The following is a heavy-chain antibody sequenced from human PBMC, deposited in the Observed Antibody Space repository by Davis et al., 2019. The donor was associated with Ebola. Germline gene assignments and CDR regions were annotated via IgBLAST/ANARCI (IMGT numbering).Heavy chain of an antibody. V-gene: IGHV1-69*06. Sequence: SVKVSCKGSGDTFNNYCITWVRQAPGQGLEWMGRIIPMFGTTNYAQKFEGRVTITADKSTSTVYMELSSLRSEDTAVYYCARVIQSEDAFDIWGQGTMVTVSS. J-gene: IGHJ3*02. CDR1: GDTFNNYC. CDR2: IIPMFGTT. D-gene: IGHD4-11*01. CDR3: ARVIQSEDAFDI.